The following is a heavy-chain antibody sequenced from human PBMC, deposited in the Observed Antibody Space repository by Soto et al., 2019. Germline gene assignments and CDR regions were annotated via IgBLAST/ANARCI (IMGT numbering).Heavy chain of an antibody. D-gene: IGHD3-10*01. J-gene: IGHJ4*02. V-gene: IGHV1-69*02. CDR1: GGTFSSYT. Sequence: ASVKVSCKASGGTFSSYTISWVRQAPGQGLEWMGRIIPILGIANYAQKFQGRVTITADKSTSTAYMELSSLRSEDTAVYYCARMGVLYGSGTLFDYWGQGTLVTVSS. CDR2: IIPILGIA. CDR3: ARMGVLYGSGTLFDY.